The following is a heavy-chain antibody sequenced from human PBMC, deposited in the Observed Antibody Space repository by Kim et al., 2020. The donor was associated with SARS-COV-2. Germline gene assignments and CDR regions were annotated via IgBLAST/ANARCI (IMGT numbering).Heavy chain of an antibody. Sequence: GGSLRLSCAASGFTFSSYAMHWVRQAPGKGLEWVAVISYDGSNKYYADSVKGRFTISRDNSKNTLYLQMNSLRAEDTAVYYCAKSETIVVVPANYYYYYGMDVWGLGTTVTVTS. V-gene: IGHV3-30*04. CDR2: ISYDGSNK. CDR1: GFTFSSYA. CDR3: AKSETIVVVPANYYYYYGMDV. J-gene: IGHJ6*02. D-gene: IGHD2-2*01.